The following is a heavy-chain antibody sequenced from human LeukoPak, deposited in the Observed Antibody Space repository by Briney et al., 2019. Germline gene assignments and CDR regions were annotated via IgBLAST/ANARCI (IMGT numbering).Heavy chain of an antibody. CDR1: GGSISSHY. CDR3: ARQNGGPWGAFDI. D-gene: IGHD7-27*01. V-gene: IGHV4-59*08. Sequence: SETLSLTCTVSGGSISSHYWSWLRQPPGKGLEWIGYIYYSGSTNYNPSLKSRVTISVDTSKNQFSLKLSSVTAADTAVYYCARQNGGPWGAFDIWGQGTMVTVSS. CDR2: IYYSGST. J-gene: IGHJ3*02.